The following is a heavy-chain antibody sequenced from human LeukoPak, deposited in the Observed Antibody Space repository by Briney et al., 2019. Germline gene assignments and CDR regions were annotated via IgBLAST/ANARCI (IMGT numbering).Heavy chain of an antibody. Sequence: PGGSLRLSCGASGFTFTKHWMTWVRQAPGKGLEWVASIDQDGSDENYLDSVKGRFTISRDNAQNSLYLYMNSLTPEDTAIFYCVRGYITTYYAWLEPWAQGTLVTVSS. CDR1: GFTFTKHW. D-gene: IGHD3-3*01. CDR3: VRGYITTYYAWLEP. CDR2: IDQDGSDE. J-gene: IGHJ5*02. V-gene: IGHV3-7*01.